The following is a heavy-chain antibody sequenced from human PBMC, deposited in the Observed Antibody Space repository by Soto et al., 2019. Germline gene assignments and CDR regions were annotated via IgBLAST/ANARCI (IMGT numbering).Heavy chain of an antibody. J-gene: IGHJ4*02. D-gene: IGHD5-12*01. CDR2: INPILGIP. CDR1: GATYSNSA. V-gene: IGHV1-69*10. Sequence: VQLVQSGAEVKKPGSSVKVSCKASGATYSNSAISWVRQAPGQGLEWMGGINPILGIPDYAHKFQGRVTITADESTNTVYMDLGSLRSDDTALYFCARGGVDVVASSAFDYWGQGTLVTVSS. CDR3: ARGGVDVVASSAFDY.